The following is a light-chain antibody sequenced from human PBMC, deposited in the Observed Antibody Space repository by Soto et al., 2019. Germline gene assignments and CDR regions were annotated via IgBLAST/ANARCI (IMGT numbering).Light chain of an antibody. J-gene: IGLJ2*01. CDR3: SSYTTSSTLE. CDR1: SSDVGAYKY. V-gene: IGLV2-14*01. Sequence: QSALTQPASVSESPGQSITISCTGTSSDVGAYKYVSWYQQHPGKAPKLMIYDVSRRPSGVSNRFSGSKSGNTASLTISGLQAEDDADYYCSSYTTSSTLEFGGGTKVTVL. CDR2: DVS.